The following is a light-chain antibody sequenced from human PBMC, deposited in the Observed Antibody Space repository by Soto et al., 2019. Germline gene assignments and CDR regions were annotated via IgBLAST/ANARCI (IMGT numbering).Light chain of an antibody. Sequence: DIQMTQSPSTLSASVGARVTITCRASQSISSWLAWYQQKPGKAPKLLIYDGTSLESGVPSRFSGSGFGTEFTLTISSLQPDDFATYYCKQYDSYSQTFGQGTKVEIK. J-gene: IGKJ1*01. V-gene: IGKV1-5*01. CDR1: QSISSW. CDR2: DGT. CDR3: KQYDSYSQT.